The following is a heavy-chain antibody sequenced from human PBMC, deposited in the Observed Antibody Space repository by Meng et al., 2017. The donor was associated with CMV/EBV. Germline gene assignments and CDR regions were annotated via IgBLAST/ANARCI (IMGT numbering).Heavy chain of an antibody. CDR2: IIPIFGTA. Sequence: SVKVSCKASGGTFSSYTISWVRQAPGQGLEWMGRIIPIFGTANYAQKFQGRVTITTDESTSTAYMELSSLRSEDTAVYYCARSAWYSSSSGFLFDYWGQGTLVTVSS. CDR3: ARSAWYSSSSGFLFDY. V-gene: IGHV1-69*05. D-gene: IGHD6-6*01. CDR1: GGTFSSYT. J-gene: IGHJ4*02.